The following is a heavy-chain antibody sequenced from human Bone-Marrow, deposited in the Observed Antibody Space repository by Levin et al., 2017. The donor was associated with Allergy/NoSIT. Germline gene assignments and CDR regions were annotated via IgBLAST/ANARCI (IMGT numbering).Heavy chain of an antibody. CDR1: GGSISNSY. Sequence: ASETLSLTCTVSGGSISNSYWSWIRQPPGKALEWIGYIYYSGSTNYNPSLKSRVTISVDTSKNQFSLKLSSVTAADTAVYYCARTPPGSYCGGDCRFFDSWGQGTLVTVSS. V-gene: IGHV4-59*08. CDR2: IYYSGST. J-gene: IGHJ4*02. D-gene: IGHD2-21*02. CDR3: ARTPPGSYCGGDCRFFDS.